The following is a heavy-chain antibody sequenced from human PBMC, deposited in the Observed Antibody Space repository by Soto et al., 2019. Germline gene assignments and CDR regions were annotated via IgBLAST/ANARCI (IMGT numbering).Heavy chain of an antibody. Sequence: ASVKVSCKASGYTFTRYYRHWVRQAPGQGLEWMGIINPSGGSTSYAQKLQGRVTMTRETSTSTVYMELRSLRSDDTAVYYCARDRGACYYGMDVWGQGTTVTVSS. CDR3: ARDRGACYYGMDV. CDR1: GYTFTRYY. D-gene: IGHD3-16*01. J-gene: IGHJ6*02. V-gene: IGHV1-46*01. CDR2: INPSGGST.